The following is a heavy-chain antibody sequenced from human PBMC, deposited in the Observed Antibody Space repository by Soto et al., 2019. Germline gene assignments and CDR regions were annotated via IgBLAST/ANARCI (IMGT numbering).Heavy chain of an antibody. Sequence: GGSLRLSLETSGFTLTSFRMSWVRRAQGKGLEWVANMKQDGSEKYYVDSVKGRFTISRDNAKNSLYLQMDSLRAEDTALYYCARRAMVRGIPFYYIDSWGQGTLVTVSS. J-gene: IGHJ4*02. D-gene: IGHD3-10*01. CDR1: GFTLTSFR. CDR3: ARRAMVRGIPFYYIDS. CDR2: MKQDGSEK. V-gene: IGHV3-7*01.